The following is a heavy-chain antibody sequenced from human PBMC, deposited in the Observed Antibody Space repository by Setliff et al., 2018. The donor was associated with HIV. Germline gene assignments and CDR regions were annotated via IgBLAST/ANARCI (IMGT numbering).Heavy chain of an antibody. Sequence: ASVKVSCKASGNIFTTYGISWVRQAPGQGLEWMGWISASNDNTNYAQKFQGRVTMTTDTSTNTAYVELRSLRSDDTAVYYCAKDRDGLQFLEWLQPTFDIWGQGTMVTVSS. CDR2: ISASNDNT. D-gene: IGHD3-3*01. CDR3: AKDRDGLQFLEWLQPTFDI. J-gene: IGHJ3*02. V-gene: IGHV1-18*01. CDR1: GNIFTTYG.